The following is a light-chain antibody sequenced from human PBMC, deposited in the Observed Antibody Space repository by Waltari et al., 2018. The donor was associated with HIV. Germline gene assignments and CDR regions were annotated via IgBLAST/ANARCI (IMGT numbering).Light chain of an antibody. CDR3: NSYSSDDTVV. CDR1: NRNIGFFNL. CDR2: GVT. Sequence: QSALTQPASVSGSPGQSLTITCTGTNRNIGFFNLVSWYQQYPGKAPQLLIYGVTSRPPGFSNRFSGSKSGNTASLTISGLQTDDEAEYYCNSYSSDDTVVFGGGTKLTVL. J-gene: IGLJ2*01. V-gene: IGLV2-14*01.